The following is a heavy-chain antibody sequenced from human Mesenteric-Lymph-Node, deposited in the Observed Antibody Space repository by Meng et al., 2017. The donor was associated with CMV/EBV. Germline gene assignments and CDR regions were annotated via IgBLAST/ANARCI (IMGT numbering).Heavy chain of an antibody. D-gene: IGHD2-2*01. V-gene: IGHV3-30*04. Sequence: GESLKISCAASGFTFGSYPMFWVRHAPGKGLEWVAVMSHDGSEKNHADSVKCRFTISRDNSKNTLYLLMDSLRSEDTAVYYCARAYQSYNMDVWGQGTTVTVSS. CDR3: ARAYQSYNMDV. J-gene: IGHJ6*02. CDR1: GFTFGSYP. CDR2: MSHDGSEK.